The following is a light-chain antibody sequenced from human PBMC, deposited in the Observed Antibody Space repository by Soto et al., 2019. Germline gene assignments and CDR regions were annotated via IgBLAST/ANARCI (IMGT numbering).Light chain of an antibody. J-gene: IGKJ4*01. CDR1: QRVSSY. V-gene: IGKV3-11*01. Sequence: EIVLTQSPATLSLSPGERATLSCRASQRVSSYLAWYQQKPGQAPRLLIYDASNRATGIPARFSGSGSGTDFTLIISSLEPEDFAVYYCQQRSNWLLTFGGGTKVEIK. CDR2: DAS. CDR3: QQRSNWLLT.